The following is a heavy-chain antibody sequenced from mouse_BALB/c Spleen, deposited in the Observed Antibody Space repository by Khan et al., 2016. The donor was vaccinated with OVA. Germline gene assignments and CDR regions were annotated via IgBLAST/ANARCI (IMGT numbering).Heavy chain of an antibody. Sequence: QLEESGPGLVKPSQSLSLTCTVTGYSITSDYAWNWIRQFPGNKLEWMGYISYSGSTNYNPSLKSRISITRDTSKNQFFLQLNSVTTEDTATYYCACDGAGYNYAMDYWGQGTSVTVSS. J-gene: IGHJ4*01. CDR3: ACDGAGYNYAMDY. D-gene: IGHD2-3*01. V-gene: IGHV3-2*02. CDR1: GYSITSDYA. CDR2: ISYSGST.